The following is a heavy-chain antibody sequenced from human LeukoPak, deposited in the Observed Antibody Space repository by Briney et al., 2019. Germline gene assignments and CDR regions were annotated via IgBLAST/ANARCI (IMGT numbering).Heavy chain of an antibody. Sequence: SETLSLTCAVYGGSFSDYYWTWICQSPGKGLEWIGEINHSGATDYNPSLKSRVTISVDTSKNQFSLKVRSVTTADTAVYYCARRVRGVIISFYYYNGMDVWGQGTTVTVSS. V-gene: IGHV4-34*01. CDR1: GGSFSDYY. CDR2: INHSGAT. J-gene: IGHJ6*02. CDR3: ARRVRGVIISFYYYNGMDV. D-gene: IGHD3-10*01.